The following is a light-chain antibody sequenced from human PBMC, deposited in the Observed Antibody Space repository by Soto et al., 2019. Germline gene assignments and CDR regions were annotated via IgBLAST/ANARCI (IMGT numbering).Light chain of an antibody. J-gene: IGKJ1*01. CDR1: QSVSSIY. V-gene: IGKV3-20*01. Sequence: EIVLTQSPGTLSLSPGERATLSCRASQSVSSIYLAWYQQKPGQAPRPLIYGASSSAIGIPDRFSVSGSGTDFTLTISRLEPEDFAVYYCQQYGSSPWTFGQGTKVEIK. CDR2: GAS. CDR3: QQYGSSPWT.